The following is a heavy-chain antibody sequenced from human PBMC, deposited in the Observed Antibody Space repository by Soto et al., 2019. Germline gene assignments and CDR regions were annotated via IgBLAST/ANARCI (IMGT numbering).Heavy chain of an antibody. CDR1: GYTFTSYG. J-gene: IGHJ5*02. V-gene: IGHV1-8*02. CDR3: ARGMSDGFGEVS. CDR2: MSPNSGNT. D-gene: IGHD3-10*01. Sequence: ASVKVSCKASGYTFTSYGINWVRQAAGQGLEWIGWMSPNSGNTGYAQKFQGRVTLTRDTSISTAYMELSSLRSEDTAVYYCARGMSDGFGEVSWGQGTLVTVS.